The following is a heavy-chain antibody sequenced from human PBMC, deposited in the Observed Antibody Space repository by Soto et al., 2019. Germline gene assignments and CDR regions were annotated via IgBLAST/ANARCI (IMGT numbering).Heavy chain of an antibody. CDR2: ISGSGGST. D-gene: IGHD3-10*01. CDR3: AKDHYYGSGSYYPFDY. J-gene: IGHJ4*02. CDR1: GFTFSSYA. V-gene: IGHV3-23*01. Sequence: LRLSCAASGFTFSSYAMSWVRQAPGKGLEWVSAISGSGGSTYYADSVKGRFTISRDNSKNTLYLQMNSLRAEDTAVYYCAKDHYYGSGSYYPFDYWGQGTLVTVSS.